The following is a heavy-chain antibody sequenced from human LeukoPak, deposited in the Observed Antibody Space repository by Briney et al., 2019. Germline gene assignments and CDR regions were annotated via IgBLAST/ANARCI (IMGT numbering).Heavy chain of an antibody. CDR3: ARFSISWSYFDS. V-gene: IGHV4-30-4*02. Sequence: SETLSLTCTVSGGSISSGDYYWSWIRQPPGKGLEWIGYIYYSGSTYYNPSLKSRVTISVDTSKNQFSLKLSSMAAADTAVYYCARFSISWSYFDSWGQGTLVTVSS. J-gene: IGHJ4*02. CDR1: GGSISSGDYY. D-gene: IGHD6-13*01. CDR2: IYYSGST.